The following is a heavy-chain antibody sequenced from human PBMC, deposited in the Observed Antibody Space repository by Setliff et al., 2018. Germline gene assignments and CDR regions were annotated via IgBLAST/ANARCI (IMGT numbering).Heavy chain of an antibody. CDR1: GYNFNNYW. CDR3: ARSPAVPGIVYLDP. D-gene: IGHD2-15*01. J-gene: IGHJ5*02. Sequence: PGASLKISCQGSGYNFNNYWIGWVRQMPGKGLEWMGIIYLGDSDTRYSPSFQGHVTISAYKSTRTAYLQWNRLKASDTAIYYCARSPAVPGIVYLDPWGQGTLVTVSS. V-gene: IGHV5-51*01. CDR2: IYLGDSDT.